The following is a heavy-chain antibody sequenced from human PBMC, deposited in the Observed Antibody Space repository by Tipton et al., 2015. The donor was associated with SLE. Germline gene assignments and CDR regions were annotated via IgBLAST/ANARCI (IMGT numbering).Heavy chain of an antibody. Sequence: QVQLVQSGGGVVQPGRSLRLSCAASGFSFSSYAMHWVRQAPGKGLEWVAVIWYDGSNKYYADSVKGRFTISRDNSKNTLYLQMNSLRAEDTAVYYCAKASEGRGDYSDYSDFWGQGTQVTVSS. D-gene: IGHD4-17*01. V-gene: IGHV3-33*06. CDR3: AKASEGRGDYSDYSDF. CDR2: IWYDGSNK. CDR1: GFSFSSYA. J-gene: IGHJ4*02.